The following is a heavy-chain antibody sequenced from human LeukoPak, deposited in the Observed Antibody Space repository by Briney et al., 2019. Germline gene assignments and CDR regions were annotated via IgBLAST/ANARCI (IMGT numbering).Heavy chain of an antibody. J-gene: IGHJ4*02. D-gene: IGHD3-10*02. Sequence: GGSLRLSCAASGFTFSSYSMNWVRQAPGKGLEWVSSISSSSSYIYYADPVKGRFTISRDNAKNSLYLQMNSLRAEDTAVYYCARGGLFAYYFDYWGQGTLVTVSS. CDR1: GFTFSSYS. CDR2: ISSSSSYI. V-gene: IGHV3-21*01. CDR3: ARGGLFAYYFDY.